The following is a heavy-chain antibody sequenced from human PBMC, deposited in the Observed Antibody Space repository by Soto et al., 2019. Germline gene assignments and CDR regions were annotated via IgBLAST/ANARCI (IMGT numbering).Heavy chain of an antibody. CDR3: ARGRTYYDFWSGSGMDV. CDR1: GYTFTIYY. D-gene: IGHD3-3*01. J-gene: IGHJ6*02. CDR2: INPSGGST. V-gene: IGHV1-46*01. Sequence: ASVKVSCKASGYTFTIYYMHWVRQAPGQGLEWMGIINPSGGSTSYAQKFQGRVTMTRDTSTSTVYMELSSLRSEDTAVYYCARGRTYYDFWSGSGMDVWGQGTTVTVSS.